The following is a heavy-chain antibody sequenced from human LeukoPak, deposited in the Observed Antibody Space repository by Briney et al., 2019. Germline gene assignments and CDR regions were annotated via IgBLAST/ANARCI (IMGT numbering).Heavy chain of an antibody. CDR2: ISYDGTDK. CDR3: AREVTAMKGNWFDP. J-gene: IGHJ5*02. D-gene: IGHD2-21*02. V-gene: IGHV3-30*03. CDR1: GFTFSNYG. Sequence: GGSLRLSCAASGFTFSNYGMHWVRQAPGKGLEWVTVISYDGTDKHYADSVKGRITISRDNSKNTLYLQMNSLRPEDTAVYYCAREVTAMKGNWFDPWGQGTLVTVSS.